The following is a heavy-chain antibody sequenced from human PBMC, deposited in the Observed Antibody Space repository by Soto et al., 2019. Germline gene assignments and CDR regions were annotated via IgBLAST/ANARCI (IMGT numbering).Heavy chain of an antibody. Sequence: QVQLVQSGAEVKEPGASVKVSCKASGYTFTSYYMHWVRQAPGQGLEWMGIINTSGGSTSYAQKFQGRVTMTRDTSTSTVYMELSSLRSEYTAVYYCARDAQYYDFWSGYLTNFDYWGQGTLVTVSS. CDR2: INTSGGST. CDR1: GYTFTSYY. V-gene: IGHV1-46*01. CDR3: ARDAQYYDFWSGYLTNFDY. D-gene: IGHD3-3*01. J-gene: IGHJ4*02.